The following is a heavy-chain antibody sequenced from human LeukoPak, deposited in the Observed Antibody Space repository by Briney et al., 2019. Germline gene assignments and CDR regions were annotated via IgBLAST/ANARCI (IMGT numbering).Heavy chain of an antibody. D-gene: IGHD6-19*01. J-gene: IGHJ5*02. V-gene: IGHV4-34*01. Sequence: SETLSLTCAVYGGSFSGYYWSWIRQPPGKALEWIGEINHSGSTNYNPSLKSRVTISVDTSKNQFSLKLSSVTAADTAVYYCARGRAEQWLVINLWVDPWGQGTLVTVSS. CDR2: INHSGST. CDR1: GGSFSGYY. CDR3: ARGRAEQWLVINLWVDP.